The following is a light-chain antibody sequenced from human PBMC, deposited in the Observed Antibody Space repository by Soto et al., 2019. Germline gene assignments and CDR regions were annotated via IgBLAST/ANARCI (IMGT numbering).Light chain of an antibody. CDR1: QNITNF. CDR3: QQSYRSPLN. V-gene: IGKV1-39*01. CDR2: RTS. Sequence: DIQMTQSPLSLSASVGESVTITCRARQNITNFLNWYQRKPWKPPRLLIFRTSSLQSGVPSRFRGSRSETDFSLTISGLQPDDLATYICQQSYRSPLNFGPGTRVA. J-gene: IGKJ3*01.